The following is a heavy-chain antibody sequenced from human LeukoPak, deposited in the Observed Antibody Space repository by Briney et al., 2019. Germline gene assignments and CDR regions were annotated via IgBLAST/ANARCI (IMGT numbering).Heavy chain of an antibody. CDR2: IYSGGST. CDR1: GFAVSSNY. J-gene: IGHJ3*02. D-gene: IGHD3-3*01. CDR3: ARDLYYDFWSGYRPDAFDI. Sequence: PGGSLRLSCAASGFAVSSNYMSWVRQAPGKGLEWVSVIYSGGSTYYADSVKGRFTISRDNSKNTLYLQMNSLRAEDTAVYYCARDLYYDFWSGYRPDAFDIWGQGTMVTVSS. V-gene: IGHV3-66*02.